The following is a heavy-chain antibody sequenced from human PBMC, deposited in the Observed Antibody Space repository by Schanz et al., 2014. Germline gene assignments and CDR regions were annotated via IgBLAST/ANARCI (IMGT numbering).Heavy chain of an antibody. D-gene: IGHD6-13*01. J-gene: IGHJ3*02. CDR3: ARNIIATARAYDI. V-gene: IGHV1-18*04. Sequence: QVQLVQSGAEVKKPGAAVRLSCEASGFTFTTYYIFWVRQAPGQGLEWMGWINVYNGDTKFAKTFQDRVTLTTDTSTSTAYMELRSLRSDDTAVYYCARNIIATARAYDIWGQGTMVTVSS. CDR1: GFTFTTYY. CDR2: INVYNGDT.